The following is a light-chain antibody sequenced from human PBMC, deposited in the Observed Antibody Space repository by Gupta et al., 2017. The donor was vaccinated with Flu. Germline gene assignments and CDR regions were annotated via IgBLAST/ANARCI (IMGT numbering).Light chain of an antibody. Sequence: SSLSASVGDRVAITCQASEDIRKYLNWYKQKPGKAPKLLIYDASNLETGVPSRFSGSGYGTHFTLSISSRQPEDIGPYYCQQYEDCPHFTFGHGTKVDVK. CDR1: EDIRKY. J-gene: IGKJ3*01. CDR3: QQYEDCPHFT. V-gene: IGKV1-33*01. CDR2: DAS.